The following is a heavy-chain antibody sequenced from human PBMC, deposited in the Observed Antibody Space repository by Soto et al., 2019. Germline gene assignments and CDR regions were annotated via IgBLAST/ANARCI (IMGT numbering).Heavy chain of an antibody. V-gene: IGHV3-66*01. D-gene: IGHD6-6*01. CDR3: ARVEYGKSSGAFDV. CDR1: GITVSSNH. CDR2: IYTAGNT. J-gene: IGHJ3*01. Sequence: GGSLRLSCALSGITVSSNHMTWVRQAPGKGLEWVSVIYTAGNTYYADSVKGRFIISRDNSQNTLDLQMNSLKVDDTALYYCARVEYGKSSGAFDVWGQGTVVTVSS.